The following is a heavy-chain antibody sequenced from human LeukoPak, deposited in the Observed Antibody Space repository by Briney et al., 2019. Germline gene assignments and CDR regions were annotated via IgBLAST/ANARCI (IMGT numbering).Heavy chain of an antibody. Sequence: SETLSLTCAVSGGSISSSNWWSWVRQPPGKGLEWIGGIYQSGSTNYNPSLRSRVTISVDKSKNQFSLKLSSVTAADTAVYYCAAQRLLWFGELSKYIDYWGQGTLVTVSS. V-gene: IGHV4-4*02. CDR1: GGSISSSNW. D-gene: IGHD3-10*01. CDR3: AAQRLLWFGELSKYIDY. CDR2: IYQSGST. J-gene: IGHJ4*02.